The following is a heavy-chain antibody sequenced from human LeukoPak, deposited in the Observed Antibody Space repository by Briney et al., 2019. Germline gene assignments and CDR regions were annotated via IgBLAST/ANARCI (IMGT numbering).Heavy chain of an antibody. CDR2: IGIRSGNT. CDR3: ARDHNCAFDN. CDR1: GFTFSDYS. J-gene: IGHJ4*02. D-gene: IGHD1-1*01. V-gene: IGHV3-48*04. Sequence: QPGGSLRLSCAASGFTFSDYSMNWVRQAPGKGLEWISYIGIRSGNTKYAESVKGRFTISGENAKNSLYLQMNSLRVEDTAVYYCARDHNCAFDNWGQGTLVTVSS.